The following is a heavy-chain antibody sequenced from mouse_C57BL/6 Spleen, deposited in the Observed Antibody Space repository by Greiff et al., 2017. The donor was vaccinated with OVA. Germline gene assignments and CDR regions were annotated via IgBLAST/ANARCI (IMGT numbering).Heavy chain of an antibody. CDR3: ARYYGNYDAMDY. CDR2: IYPGDGDT. J-gene: IGHJ4*01. Sequence: QVQLQQSGPELVKPGASVKISCKASGYAFSSSWMKWVKQRPGKGLEWIGRIYPGDGDTNYNGKFKGKATLTADKSSSTAYMQLSSLTSEDSAVYFCARYYGNYDAMDYWGQGTSVTVSS. V-gene: IGHV1-82*01. D-gene: IGHD2-1*01. CDR1: GYAFSSSW.